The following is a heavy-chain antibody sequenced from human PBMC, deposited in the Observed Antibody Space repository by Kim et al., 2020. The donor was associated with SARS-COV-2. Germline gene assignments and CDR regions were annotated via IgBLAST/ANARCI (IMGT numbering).Heavy chain of an antibody. J-gene: IGHJ5*02. Sequence: SETLSLTCTVSGGSISSSSYYWGWIRQPPGKGLEWIGSIYYSGSTYYNPSLKSRVTISVDTSKNQFSLKLSSVTAADTAVYYCARESLDEVLLGNWFDPWGQGTLVTVSS. D-gene: IGHD3-10*01. CDR2: IYYSGST. V-gene: IGHV4-39*07. CDR3: ARESLDEVLLGNWFDP. CDR1: GGSISSSSYY.